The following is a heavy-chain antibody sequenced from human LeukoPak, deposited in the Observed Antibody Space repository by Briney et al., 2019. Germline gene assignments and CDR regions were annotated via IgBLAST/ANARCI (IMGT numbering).Heavy chain of an antibody. Sequence: PSQTLSLTCTVSGGSISSGGYYWSWIRQHPGKGLEWIGYIYYSGSTYYSPSLKSRVTISVDTSKNQFSLKLSSVTAADTAVYYCARDVPRLERRPRGAFDIWGQGTMVTVSS. J-gene: IGHJ3*02. CDR2: IYYSGST. CDR3: ARDVPRLERRPRGAFDI. V-gene: IGHV4-31*03. D-gene: IGHD5-24*01. CDR1: GGSISSGGYY.